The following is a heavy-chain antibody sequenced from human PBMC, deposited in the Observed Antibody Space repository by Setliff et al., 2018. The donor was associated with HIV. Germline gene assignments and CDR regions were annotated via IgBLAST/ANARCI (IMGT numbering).Heavy chain of an antibody. CDR1: GCTFISYG. V-gene: IGHV1-46*01. CDR3: ASTGYSSGWSFDY. Sequence: ASVKVSCKTSGCTFISYGINWVRQAPGQGLEWMGMINPSGGSASYAQKFQGRVTMSRDTSTSTVYMELSSLRSEDTAVYYCASTGYSSGWSFDYWGQGTLVTVSS. J-gene: IGHJ4*02. D-gene: IGHD6-19*01. CDR2: INPSGGSA.